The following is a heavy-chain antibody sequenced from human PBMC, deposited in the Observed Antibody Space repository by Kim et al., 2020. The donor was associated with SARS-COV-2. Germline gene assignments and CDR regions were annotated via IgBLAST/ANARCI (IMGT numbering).Heavy chain of an antibody. J-gene: IGHJ6*02. CDR1: GFTLNTYW. D-gene: IGHD3-10*02. V-gene: IGHV3-74*01. Sequence: GGSLRLSCVASGFTLNTYWINWVRQAPGKGLVWVSRISNGGSSTHYADSVKGRFTMSRDNAENTVLLQMHSLRAEDTAVYYCARGMFSSGFDVWGQGTTVTISS. CDR2: ISNGGSST. CDR3: ARGMFSSGFDV.